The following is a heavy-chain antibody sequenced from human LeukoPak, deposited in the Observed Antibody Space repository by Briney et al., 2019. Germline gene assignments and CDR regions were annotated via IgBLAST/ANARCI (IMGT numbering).Heavy chain of an antibody. CDR2: ISDGGGRT. CDR3: TKNQILDDTGSWYAY. D-gene: IGHD6-13*01. Sequence: GGSLRLSCGASGFTFRTYARSWVRQAPGKGLEWVSGISDGGGRTFYAESVKGRFTVSRDNFTNTLYLRMNSLRAEDTAIYYCTKNQILDDTGSWYAYWGQGTLVTVSS. J-gene: IGHJ4*02. V-gene: IGHV3-23*01. CDR1: GFTFRTYA.